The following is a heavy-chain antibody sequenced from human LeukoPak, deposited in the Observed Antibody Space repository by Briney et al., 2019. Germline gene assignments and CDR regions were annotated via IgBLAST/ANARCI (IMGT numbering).Heavy chain of an antibody. D-gene: IGHD5-12*01. CDR1: GLTFTFNYYG. V-gene: IGHV3-30*02. J-gene: IGHJ5*02. Sequence: PGGSLRLSCAASGLTFTFNYYGMHWVRQAPGKGLEWVAFIRNDGSRKYYADSVKDRFTISRDNSKDTLYLQTTSLRAEDTAVYYCAKDLNRDIVATRGFDPWGQGTLVTVSS. CDR3: AKDLNRDIVATRGFDP. CDR2: IRNDGSRK.